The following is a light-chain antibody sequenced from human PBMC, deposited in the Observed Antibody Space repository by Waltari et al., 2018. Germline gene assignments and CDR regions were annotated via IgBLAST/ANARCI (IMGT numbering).Light chain of an antibody. CDR2: EVS. V-gene: IGLV2-8*01. Sequence: QSALTQPPSASGSPGQSVTISCTGTSSDVGGYNYVSWYQQHPGKAPKLMIYEVSKRPSGGPDRFSGSKSGNTASLTVSGLQAEDEADYYCSSYAGSNNLGVFGGGTKLTVL. J-gene: IGLJ2*01. CDR3: SSYAGSNNLGV. CDR1: SSDVGGYNY.